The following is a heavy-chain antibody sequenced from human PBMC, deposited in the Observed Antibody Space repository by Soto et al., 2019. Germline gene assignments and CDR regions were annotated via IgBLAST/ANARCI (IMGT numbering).Heavy chain of an antibody. D-gene: IGHD6-13*01. V-gene: IGHV1-69*13. CDR3: ARTRIAAAGSYYFDY. J-gene: IGHJ4*02. Sequence: SVKVSCKASGGTFSSYAISWVRQAPGQGLEWMGGIIPIFGTANYAQKFQGRVTITADESTSTAYMELSSLRSEDTAVYYCARTRIAAAGSYYFDYWGQGTLVTVSS. CDR1: GGTFSSYA. CDR2: IIPIFGTA.